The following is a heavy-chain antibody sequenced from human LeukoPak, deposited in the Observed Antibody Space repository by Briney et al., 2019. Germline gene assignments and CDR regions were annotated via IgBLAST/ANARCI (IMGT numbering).Heavy chain of an antibody. J-gene: IGHJ4*02. CDR2: MSGGGDKT. Sequence: VGSLRLSCAASGFTFTPYAMSWVRQAPGKGLEWDSSMSGGGDKTYYADSVKGRFTISRDNSKDTVYLQMSGLRGEDTAVYYCAKNRGYSSSWFFDAWGQGTLVTVSS. CDR1: GFTFTPYA. V-gene: IGHV3-23*01. CDR3: AKNRGYSSSWFFDA. D-gene: IGHD6-13*01.